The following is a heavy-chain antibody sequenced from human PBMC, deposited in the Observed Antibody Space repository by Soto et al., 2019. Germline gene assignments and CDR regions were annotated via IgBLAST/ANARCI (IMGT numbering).Heavy chain of an antibody. D-gene: IGHD3-22*01. CDR3: AGSYGPFYDSSYYGLARNYFDY. CDR2: IAFDGTNK. CDR1: GSTFGSHA. Sequence: GGSLRLSCVGTGSTFGSHAMNWVRQAPGKGLEWVSVIAFDGTNKYYADSVRGRFTISRDNSKNTLYLQMDSLRPDDSAIYYCAGSYGPFYDSSYYGLARNYFDYWGQGTLVTVSS. V-gene: IGHV3-30*04. J-gene: IGHJ4*02.